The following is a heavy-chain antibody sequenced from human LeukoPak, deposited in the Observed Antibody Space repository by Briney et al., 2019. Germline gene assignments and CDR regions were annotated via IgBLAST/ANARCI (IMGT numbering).Heavy chain of an antibody. CDR1: GFTVSSNY. J-gene: IGHJ5*02. V-gene: IGHV3-53*01. Sequence: PGGSLRLSCAASGFTVSSNYMSWVRQAPGKGLEWVSINYSSGNTYYADSVKGRFTISRDTSKNTLYLQMNSLRAEDTAFYYCAREVGATRGLDPWGQGTLVTVSS. CDR2: NYSSGNT. D-gene: IGHD1-26*01. CDR3: AREVGATRGLDP.